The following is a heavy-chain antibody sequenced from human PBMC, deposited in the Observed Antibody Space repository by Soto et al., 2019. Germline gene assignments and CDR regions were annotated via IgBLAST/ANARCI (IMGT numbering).Heavy chain of an antibody. D-gene: IGHD3-3*01. CDR1: GYTFTSYD. CDR2: MNPNSGNT. Sequence: GASVKVSCKASGYTFTSYDINWVRQATGQGLEWMGWMNPNSGNTGYAQKFQGRVTMTRNTSISTAYMELSSLRSEDTAVYYCARGNGGLRFLEWFPLARSTVSNYYYYYMDVWGKGTTVTVSS. CDR3: ARGNGGLRFLEWFPLARSTVSNYYYYYMDV. V-gene: IGHV1-8*01. J-gene: IGHJ6*03.